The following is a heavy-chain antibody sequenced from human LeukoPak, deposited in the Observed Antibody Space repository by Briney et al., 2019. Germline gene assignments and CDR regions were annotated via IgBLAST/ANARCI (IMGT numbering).Heavy chain of an antibody. J-gene: IGHJ4*02. CDR1: GGSLSSNNW. Sequence: PSETLSLTCTVSGGSLSSNNWWSGVRQPPGKGLEWIGEIYHSGNSNYNPSLKSRVTISVDTSKNQSSLKLSSVTAAGRAVYYCARGGYNWNRFLVVRRWISQYDYWGQGTLVTVSS. V-gene: IGHV4-4*02. D-gene: IGHD1-20*01. CDR2: IYHSGNS. CDR3: ARGGYNWNRFLVVRRWISQYDY.